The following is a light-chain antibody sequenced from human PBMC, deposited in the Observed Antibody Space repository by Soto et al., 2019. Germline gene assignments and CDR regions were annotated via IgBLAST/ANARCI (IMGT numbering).Light chain of an antibody. CDR1: QSFGGTY. Sequence: EIVLTQSPDTLSLSPGERATLSCRASQSFGGTYLAWYQYKGGQAPRLLIYGPSSRATGIPDRFSGSGSGTGFTLTISRLEPEDFAVYYCQQYGRSPTTFGQGTRVEIK. CDR2: GPS. CDR3: QQYGRSPTT. J-gene: IGKJ1*01. V-gene: IGKV3-20*01.